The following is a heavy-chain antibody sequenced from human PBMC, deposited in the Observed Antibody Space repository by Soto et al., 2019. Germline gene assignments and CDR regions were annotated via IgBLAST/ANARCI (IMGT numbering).Heavy chain of an antibody. CDR3: ARNESSNLYGMDA. CDR2: ISSSSFSI. V-gene: IGHV3-21*01. D-gene: IGHD6-6*01. J-gene: IGHJ6*02. CDR1: GFTFSSYS. Sequence: EVQLVESGGGLVKPGGSLRLSCAASGFTFSSYSMNWVRQAPGKGLEWVSSISSSSFSINYADSVKGRFSISRDNAQNSLHLQMNNLRAEDTAVYYCARNESSNLYGMDAWGQGTTVTVSS.